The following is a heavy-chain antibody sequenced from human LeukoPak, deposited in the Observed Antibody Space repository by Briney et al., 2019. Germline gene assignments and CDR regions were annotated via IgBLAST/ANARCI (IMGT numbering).Heavy chain of an antibody. V-gene: IGHV1-18*01. D-gene: IGHD3-10*01. Sequence: ASVKVSCEASGYTFTRYGISWVRQAPGQGLEWMGWIRGYNGNTNYAEKLQGRVTMTTDTSTSTVYMELRSLRSDDTAVYYCARDSLYYGSGSYLGFDPWGQGTLVTVSS. CDR3: ARDSLYYGSGSYLGFDP. CDR1: GYTFTRYG. CDR2: IRGYNGNT. J-gene: IGHJ5*02.